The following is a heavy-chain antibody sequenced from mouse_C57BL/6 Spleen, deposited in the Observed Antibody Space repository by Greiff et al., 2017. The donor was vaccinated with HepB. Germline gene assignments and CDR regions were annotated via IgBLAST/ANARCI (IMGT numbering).Heavy chain of an antibody. CDR1: GYTFTSYW. Sequence: QVQLQQPGAELVKPGASVKLSCKASGYTFTSYWMHWVKQRPGQGLEWIGMIHPNSGSTNYNEKFKSKATSTVDKSSSTAYMQLSSLTSEDSAVYYCAYYDYDPYAMDYWGQGTSVTVSS. D-gene: IGHD2-4*01. CDR3: AYYDYDPYAMDY. V-gene: IGHV1-64*01. J-gene: IGHJ4*01. CDR2: IHPNSGST.